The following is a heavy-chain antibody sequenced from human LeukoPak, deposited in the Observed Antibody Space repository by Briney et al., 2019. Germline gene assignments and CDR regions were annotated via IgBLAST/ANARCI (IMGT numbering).Heavy chain of an antibody. CDR1: GGSISNYY. V-gene: IGHV4-4*07. CDR2: VHTSGST. Sequence: ASETLSLTCTVSGGSISNYYWSWIRQPAGKGLEWIGRVHTSGSTNYNPSLKSRVTMSVDTSKNQFSLILSSVTAADTAVYYCARSYYYDTSGYYNWGQGTLVTVSS. J-gene: IGHJ4*02. CDR3: ARSYYYDTSGYYN. D-gene: IGHD3-22*01.